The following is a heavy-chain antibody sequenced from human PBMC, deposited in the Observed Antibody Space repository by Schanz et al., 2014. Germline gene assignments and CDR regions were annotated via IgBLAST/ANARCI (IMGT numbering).Heavy chain of an antibody. Sequence: LQLQESGSGLMKPSQTLSLTCAVSGGSISSGGYSWNWIRQSPGKGLEWIGYIYYSGNTYYNPSLKSRVTISVDRSKNQCSLMLDSVTAADTAVYYCALREKPYGPFASWGQGALVTVSS. CDR2: IYYSGNT. J-gene: IGHJ4*02. D-gene: IGHD3-10*01. CDR3: ALREKPYGPFAS. CDR1: GGSISSGGYS. V-gene: IGHV4-30-2*06.